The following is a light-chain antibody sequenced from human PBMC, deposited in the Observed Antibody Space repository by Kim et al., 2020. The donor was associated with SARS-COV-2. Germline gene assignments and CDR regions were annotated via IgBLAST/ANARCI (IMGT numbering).Light chain of an antibody. CDR3: QQYGAAPDT. Sequence: IVLTQSPATLSLSPGERATLSCRTSQTINSNFLSWFQQKPRQAPRLLIHDASSRAPGIPDRFSGGGSGTDFTLTISRVGPEDFAVYYCQQYGAAPDTFGKGTKLEIK. CDR1: QTINSNF. CDR2: DAS. V-gene: IGKV3-20*01. J-gene: IGKJ2*01.